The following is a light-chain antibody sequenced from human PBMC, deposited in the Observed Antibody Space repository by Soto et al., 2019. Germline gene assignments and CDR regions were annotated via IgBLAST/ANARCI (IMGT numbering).Light chain of an antibody. CDR1: QSVSSSY. Sequence: EIALTQSPVTLSLCPGERATLSWRASQSVSSSYLAWYQQKPGQTPRLLIYGASNRATGIPDRFSGSGSGTDFTLTISRLEPEGFAVYYCQQYGSPLTFGGGTKVDIK. J-gene: IGKJ4*01. CDR3: QQYGSPLT. V-gene: IGKV3-20*01. CDR2: GAS.